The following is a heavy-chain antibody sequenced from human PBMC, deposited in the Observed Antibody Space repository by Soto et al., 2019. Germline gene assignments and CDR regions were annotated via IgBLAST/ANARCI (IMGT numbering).Heavy chain of an antibody. D-gene: IGHD4-17*01. Sequence: QVQLQESGPGLVKPSQTLSLTCTVSGGSISSGDYYWSWIRQPPGKGLEWIGYIYYSGSTYYNPSRKRRVPISGDTSKTPFALKLSSVTAADTAVYYCARASYGDYVADWFDPWGQGTLVTVSS. J-gene: IGHJ5*02. V-gene: IGHV4-30-4*01. CDR2: IYYSGST. CDR1: GGSISSGDYY. CDR3: ARASYGDYVADWFDP.